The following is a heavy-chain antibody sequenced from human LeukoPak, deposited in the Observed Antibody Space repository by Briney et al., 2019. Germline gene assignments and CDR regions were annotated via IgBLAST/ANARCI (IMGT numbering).Heavy chain of an antibody. CDR3: AKDSSTWGNLAGHFDS. J-gene: IGHJ4*02. V-gene: IGHV4-38-2*02. Sequence: SETLSLTCTVSGYSISSGYYWGWIRQPPGKGLEWIGSIYHSGSTYYIPSLKSRVTISVDTSKNQFSLKLSSVTAADTAVYYCAKDSSTWGNLAGHFDSWGQGTLVTVSS. CDR1: GYSISSGYY. CDR2: IYHSGST. D-gene: IGHD6-13*01.